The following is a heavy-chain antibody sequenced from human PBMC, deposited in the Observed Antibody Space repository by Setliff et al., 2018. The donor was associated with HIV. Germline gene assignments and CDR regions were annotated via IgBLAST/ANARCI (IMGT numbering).Heavy chain of an antibody. Sequence: SETLSLTCAVYGGSFSGYYWSWIRQPPGKGLEWIGNIFYSGTTYYNPSLQRRVTMSVDRSKNHFSLNLSSVTAADTAVYYCARHRVEQRVSVGMDVWGQGTTVTV. J-gene: IGHJ6*02. V-gene: IGHV4-34*12. CDR2: IFYSGTT. D-gene: IGHD1-1*01. CDR1: GGSFSGYY. CDR3: ARHRVEQRVSVGMDV.